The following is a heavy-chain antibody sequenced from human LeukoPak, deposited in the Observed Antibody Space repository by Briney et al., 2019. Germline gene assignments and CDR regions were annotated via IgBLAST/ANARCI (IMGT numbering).Heavy chain of an antibody. D-gene: IGHD3-22*01. Sequence: GGSLRLSCAASGFTFSSYAMSWVRQAPGKGLEWVSAISGSGGSTYYADSVKGRFTISRDNAKNSLYLQMNSLRAEDTALYYCAKAAYYYDSSGPFDYWGQGTLVTVSS. J-gene: IGHJ4*02. CDR1: GFTFSSYA. V-gene: IGHV3-23*01. CDR3: AKAAYYYDSSGPFDY. CDR2: ISGSGGST.